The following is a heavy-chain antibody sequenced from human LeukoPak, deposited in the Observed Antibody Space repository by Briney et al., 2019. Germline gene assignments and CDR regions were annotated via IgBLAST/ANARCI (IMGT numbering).Heavy chain of an antibody. CDR2: IYHSGST. Sequence: PSETLSLTCAVSGGSISSSNWWSWVRQPPGKGLEWIGEIYHSGSTNYNPSLKSRVTISVDKSKNQFSLKPSSVTAADTAVYYCARAYYDSSGYYPRGLDYWGQGTPVTVSS. D-gene: IGHD3-22*01. CDR1: GGSISSSNW. V-gene: IGHV4-4*02. J-gene: IGHJ4*02. CDR3: ARAYYDSSGYYPRGLDY.